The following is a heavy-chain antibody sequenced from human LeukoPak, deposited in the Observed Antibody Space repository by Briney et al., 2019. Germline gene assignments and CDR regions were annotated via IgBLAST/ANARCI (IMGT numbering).Heavy chain of an antibody. Sequence: GASVKVSRKASGGTFSSYAISWVRQAPGQGLEWMGGIIPIFGTANYAQKFQGRVTITADESTSTAYMELSSLRSEDTAVYYCARVNSGPTNWYFDLWGRGTLVTVSS. D-gene: IGHD2/OR15-2a*01. CDR3: ARVNSGPTNWYFDL. CDR1: GGTFSSYA. CDR2: IIPIFGTA. V-gene: IGHV1-69*13. J-gene: IGHJ2*01.